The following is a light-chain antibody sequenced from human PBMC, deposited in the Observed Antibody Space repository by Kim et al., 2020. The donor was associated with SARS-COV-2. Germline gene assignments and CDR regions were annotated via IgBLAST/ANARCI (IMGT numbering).Light chain of an antibody. CDR1: SSNSGAGYD. Sequence: RVTISCTGSSSNSGAGYDVYWYQQHPGTAPKPLIYGNSNRPAGVPDRFSGSESGTSASLAITGLQAEDEADYYCQSYDSSLSGYVFGTGTKVTVL. V-gene: IGLV1-40*01. CDR3: QSYDSSLSGYV. J-gene: IGLJ1*01. CDR2: GNS.